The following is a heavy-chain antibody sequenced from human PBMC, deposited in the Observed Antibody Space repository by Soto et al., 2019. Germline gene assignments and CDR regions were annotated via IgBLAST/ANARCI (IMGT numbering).Heavy chain of an antibody. J-gene: IGHJ6*02. D-gene: IGHD2-8*01. CDR1: GFTFSSYS. CDR2: ISSSSSYI. V-gene: IGHV3-21*01. CDR3: ARGRDCTNGVCGLYYYYGMDV. Sequence: GGSLRLSCAASGFTFSSYSMNWVRQAPGKGLEWVSSISSSSSYIYYADSVKGRFTISRDNAKNSLYLQMNSLRAEDTAVYYCARGRDCTNGVCGLYYYYGMDVWGQGTTVTVSS.